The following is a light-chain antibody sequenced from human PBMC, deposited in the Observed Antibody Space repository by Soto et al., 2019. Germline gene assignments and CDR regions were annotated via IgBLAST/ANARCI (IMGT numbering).Light chain of an antibody. J-gene: IGKJ2*01. V-gene: IGKV3-11*01. CDR3: QQRSNGYT. Sequence: EIVLTQSPATLSLSPGERATLSCRASQSVSSYLAWYQQKPGQAPRLLIYDASNRATGIPARFSGSGSGTDFTLTISSLEPEDFAVYYCQQRSNGYTFGQGTKVDI. CDR1: QSVSSY. CDR2: DAS.